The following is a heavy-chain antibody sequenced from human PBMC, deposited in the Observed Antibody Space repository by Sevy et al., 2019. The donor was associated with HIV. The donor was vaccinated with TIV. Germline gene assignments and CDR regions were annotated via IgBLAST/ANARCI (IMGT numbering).Heavy chain of an antibody. CDR3: ARVSRPGAFDI. V-gene: IGHV3-7*03. CDR2: IKQDGSEK. CDR1: GFTFSSYW. J-gene: IGHJ3*02. Sequence: GGSLRLSCAAPGFTFSSYWMSWVRQAPGKGLEWVANIKQDGSEKYYVDSVKGRFTISRDNAKNSLYLQMNSLRAEDTAVYYCARVSRPGAFDIWGQGTMVTVSS.